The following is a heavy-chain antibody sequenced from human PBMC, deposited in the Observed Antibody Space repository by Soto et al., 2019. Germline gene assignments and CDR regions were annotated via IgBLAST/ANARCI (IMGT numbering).Heavy chain of an antibody. V-gene: IGHV4-31*03. CDR3: ARVMFSGFDY. CDR1: GGSISSGGYY. J-gene: IGHJ4*02. Sequence: QVQLQESGPGLVKPSQTLSLTCTVSGGSISSGGYYWSWIRQHPGKGLEWIGYIYNSGSTYYNPSLKSRVTRSVDTSNNQISLKLRSVTAADTAVYYCARVMFSGFDYWGQGTLVTVSS. D-gene: IGHD1-26*01. CDR2: IYNSGST.